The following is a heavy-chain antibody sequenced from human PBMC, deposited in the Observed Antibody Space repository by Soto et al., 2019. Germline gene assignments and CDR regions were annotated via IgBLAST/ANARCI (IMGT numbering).Heavy chain of an antibody. CDR3: ATIKQDYAVA. Sequence: QVQLVQSGAEVKKPGASVKVSCKASGYTFTSYDINWVRLATGQGLEWMGWMNPNSGYTAYAQKFQGRVTMTRNTLISTAYMKLSSRRSEHTAVYCFATIKQDYAVAWGQGTLVAVSA. CDR1: GYTFTSYD. J-gene: IGHJ5*02. V-gene: IGHV1-8*01. CDR2: MNPNSGYT. D-gene: IGHD3-16*01.